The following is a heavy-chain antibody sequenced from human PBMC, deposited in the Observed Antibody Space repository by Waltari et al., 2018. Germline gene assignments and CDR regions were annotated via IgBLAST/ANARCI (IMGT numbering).Heavy chain of an antibody. CDR2: ISYDGSNK. CDR1: GFTFISST. V-gene: IGHV3-30*04. Sequence: QGQLVESGGGVVQPGRSLRLSCAASGFTFISSTMHWVRQVPGKGLEWVAVISYDGSNKYHADSVKGRFTISRDNSKNTLYLQMNSLRTEDTAVYYCARDGEMYCSSTSCYYFDHWGQGTLVTVSS. D-gene: IGHD2-2*01. J-gene: IGHJ4*02. CDR3: ARDGEMYCSSTSCYYFDH.